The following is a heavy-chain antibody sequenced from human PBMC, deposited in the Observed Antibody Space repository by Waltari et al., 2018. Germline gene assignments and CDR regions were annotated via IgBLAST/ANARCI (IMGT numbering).Heavy chain of an antibody. CDR2: IYYSGST. J-gene: IGHJ5*02. V-gene: IGHV4-59*01. CDR1: GGSISSYY. Sequence: QVQLQESGPGLVKPSETLSLTCTVSGGSISSYYWSWIRQPPGKGLEWIGYIYYSGSTNYNPSLKSRVTISVDTSKNQFSLKLSSVTAADTAVYYCARGGPYYYYMDPWGQGTLVTVSS. CDR3: ARGGPYYYYMDP. D-gene: IGHD1-26*01.